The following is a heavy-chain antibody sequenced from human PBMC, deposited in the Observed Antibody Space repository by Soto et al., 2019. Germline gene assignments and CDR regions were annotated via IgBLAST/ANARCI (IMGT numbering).Heavy chain of an antibody. V-gene: IGHV3-23*01. J-gene: IGHJ1*01. CDR1: GFTFSSYA. CDR2: ISGSGDST. CDR3: AKGVPGIAVAGTGDFQH. D-gene: IGHD6-19*01. Sequence: EVQLLESGGGLVQPGGSLRLSCAASGFTFSSYAMSWVRQAPGKGLEWVSGISGSGDSTYYADSVKGRFTISRDNSXNXXDLQMNRLRAEETAVYYCAKGVPGIAVAGTGDFQHWGQGTLVTVSS.